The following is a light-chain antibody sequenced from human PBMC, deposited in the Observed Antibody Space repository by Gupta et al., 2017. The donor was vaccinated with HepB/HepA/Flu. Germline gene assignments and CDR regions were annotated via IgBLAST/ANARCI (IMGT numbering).Light chain of an antibody. J-gene: IGLJ2*01. Sequence: SYELTQPHSGSVSPGQTASITCSGDKLGDKYACWYQQKPGQSPVLVIYQDGKRPSGIPERFSGSNSGNTATLTISGTQAMDEADYYCQAWDCSTAVVFGGGTKLTVL. CDR1: KLGDKY. V-gene: IGLV3-1*01. CDR2: QDG. CDR3: QAWDCSTAVV.